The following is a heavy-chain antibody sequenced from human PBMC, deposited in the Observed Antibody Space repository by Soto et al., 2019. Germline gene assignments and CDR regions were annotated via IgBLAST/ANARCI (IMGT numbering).Heavy chain of an antibody. V-gene: IGHV3-23*01. CDR1: GFTFSNYG. D-gene: IGHD2-21*02. Sequence: EVLLLESGGGLVQPGGSLRLSCVASGFTFSNYGFTWVRQVPGKCLEWVSLSGGRGDVEYAHTVKGRFTFSRDTPKNTLFLDMKGLRVDDTAVYFCAKCKGRLSNKCYYGMEVWGQGTTVTVS. CDR2: SGGRGDV. CDR3: AKCKGRLSNKCYYGMEV. J-gene: IGHJ6*02.